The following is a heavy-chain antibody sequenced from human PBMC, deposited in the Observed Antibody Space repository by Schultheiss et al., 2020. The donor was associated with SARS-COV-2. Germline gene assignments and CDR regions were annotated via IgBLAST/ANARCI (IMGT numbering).Heavy chain of an antibody. Sequence: ASVKVSCKASGYIFTGYYMHWVRQAPGQGLEWMGWINPNSGDTRYAQKFQGRVTMTRDTSISTAYMELSRLRSEDTAVYYCARVRDSNTFDYWGQGTLVTVSS. V-gene: IGHV1-2*02. CDR1: GYIFTGYY. CDR3: ARVRDSNTFDY. D-gene: IGHD4-11*01. J-gene: IGHJ4*02. CDR2: INPNSGDT.